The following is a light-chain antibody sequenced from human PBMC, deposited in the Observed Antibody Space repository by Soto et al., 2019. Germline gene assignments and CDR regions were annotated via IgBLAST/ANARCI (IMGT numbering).Light chain of an antibody. CDR2: GTS. J-gene: IGKJ2*01. CDR1: QTINTEF. CDR3: QRYGSSPLYA. V-gene: IGKV3-20*01. Sequence: EIVLTQSPGTLSLSPGERATFSCRTSQTINTEFLAWYQQRPGLAPRLLIHGTSNRATGIPDRFSGSGSGTAFTLATSALEPEDFSVYYCQRYGSSPLYAFGQGTKLEI.